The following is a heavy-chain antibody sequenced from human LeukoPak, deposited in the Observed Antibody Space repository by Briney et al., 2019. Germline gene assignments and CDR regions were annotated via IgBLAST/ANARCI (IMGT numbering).Heavy chain of an antibody. CDR3: ARVTGYVIEDNFDY. CDR2: IHTSGST. V-gene: IGHV4-61*02. CDR1: GGSISSGSYY. Sequence: PSETLSLTCTVSGGSISSGSYYWSWIRQHAGKGLEWIGRIHTSGSTNYNPSLKSRVTMSGDTSKNQFSLKLRSVTAADTAGYYCARVTGYVIEDNFDYWGQGTLVTVSS. D-gene: IGHD2-15*01. J-gene: IGHJ4*02.